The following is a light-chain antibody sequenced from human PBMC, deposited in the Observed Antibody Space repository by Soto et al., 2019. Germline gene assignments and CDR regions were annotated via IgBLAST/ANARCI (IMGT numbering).Light chain of an antibody. V-gene: IGKV3-15*01. CDR2: GAS. Sequence: EIGMTQSPATLSVSPGERATLSCRASQSVSSNLAWYQQKPGQAPRLLIYGASTRATGIPARFSGSGSGTEFTLTISSLQSEDFEVYYCQQYNNWPPLTFGGGTKVEIK. CDR1: QSVSSN. CDR3: QQYNNWPPLT. J-gene: IGKJ4*01.